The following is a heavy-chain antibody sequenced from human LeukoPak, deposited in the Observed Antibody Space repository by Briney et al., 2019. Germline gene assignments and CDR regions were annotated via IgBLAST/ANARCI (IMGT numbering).Heavy chain of an antibody. D-gene: IGHD5-12*01. CDR1: GFTFSNYS. CDR2: ISTRSGTI. J-gene: IGHJ4*02. Sequence: GGSLRLSCAASGFTFSNYSMNWVRQAPGKGLKWVSYISTRSGTIYYTDSVKGRFTISRDNAKNSLYLQMNSLRDEDTAVYYCARDRGGYEFFDSWGQGILVTVSS. CDR3: ARDRGGYEFFDS. V-gene: IGHV3-48*02.